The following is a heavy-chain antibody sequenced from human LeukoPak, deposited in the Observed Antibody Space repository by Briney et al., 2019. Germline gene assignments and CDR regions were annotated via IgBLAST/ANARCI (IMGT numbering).Heavy chain of an antibody. V-gene: IGHV3-30*02. CDR1: GFTFSSYG. D-gene: IGHD3-16*01. CDR3: AKDRSWGSPESFIRDY. J-gene: IGHJ4*02. CDR2: IRYDGSNK. Sequence: PGGSLRPSCAASGFTFSSYGMHWVRQAPGKGLEWVAFIRYDGSNKYYADSVKGRFTISRDNSKNTLYLQMNSLRAEDTAVYYCAKDRSWGSPESFIRDYWGQGTLVTVSS.